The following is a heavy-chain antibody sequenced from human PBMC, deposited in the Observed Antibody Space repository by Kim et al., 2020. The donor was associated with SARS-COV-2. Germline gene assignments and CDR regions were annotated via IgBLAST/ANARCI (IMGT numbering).Heavy chain of an antibody. D-gene: IGHD2-15*01. CDR3: AKARAGGSVPKYYFDY. J-gene: IGHJ4*02. CDR1: GFTFSSYA. V-gene: IGHV3-23*01. CDR2: ISGSGGST. Sequence: GGSLRLSCAASGFTFSSYAMSWVRQAPGKGLEWVSAISGSGGSTYYADSVKGRFTISRDNSKNTLYLQMNSLRAGDTAVYYCAKARAGGSVPKYYFDYWGQGTLVTVSS.